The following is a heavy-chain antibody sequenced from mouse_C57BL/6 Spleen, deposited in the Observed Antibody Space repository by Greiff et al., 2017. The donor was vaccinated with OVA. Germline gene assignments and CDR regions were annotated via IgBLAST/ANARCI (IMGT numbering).Heavy chain of an antibody. Sequence: QVQLKESGAELVKPGASVKISCTASGYAFSSYWMNWVKQRPGKGLEWIGQIYPGDGDTDYNGKFKGKATLTADKSSSTAYMQLSSLTSEDSAVYFCARGTNYYAMDYWGQGTSVTVSS. CDR2: IYPGDGDT. CDR3: ARGTNYYAMDY. CDR1: GYAFSSYW. D-gene: IGHD2-14*01. J-gene: IGHJ4*01. V-gene: IGHV1-80*01.